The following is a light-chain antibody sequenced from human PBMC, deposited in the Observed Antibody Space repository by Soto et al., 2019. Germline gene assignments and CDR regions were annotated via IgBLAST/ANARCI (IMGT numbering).Light chain of an antibody. V-gene: IGLV2-8*01. J-gene: IGLJ2*01. CDR2: DVS. CDR1: SSDVGTYNY. CDR3: SSYAGSNKLV. Sequence: QSALTQPPSASGSPGQSVTISCTGTSSDVGTYNYVSWYQQHPGKAPKFMIYDVSKRPSGVPDRFSGSKSGNTASLTVSGLQAEDEADYYCSSYAGSNKLVFGGGTKVTVL.